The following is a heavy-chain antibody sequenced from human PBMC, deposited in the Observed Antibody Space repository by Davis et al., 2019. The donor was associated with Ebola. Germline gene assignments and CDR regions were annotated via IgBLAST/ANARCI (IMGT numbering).Heavy chain of an antibody. V-gene: IGHV5-51*01. CDR3: ARLEMATGIDY. J-gene: IGHJ4*02. Sequence: GESLKISCKDFGSSFTSYWIGWVRQMPGKGLECMGIIYPGDSDTRYNPSFQGQVTISVDKSISTAYLQWGSLKASDTAMYYCARLEMATGIDYWGQGTLVTVSS. CDR2: IYPGDSDT. D-gene: IGHD5-24*01. CDR1: GSSFTSYW.